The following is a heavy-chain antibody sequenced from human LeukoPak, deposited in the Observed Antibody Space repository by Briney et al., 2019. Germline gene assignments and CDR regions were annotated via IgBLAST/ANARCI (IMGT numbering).Heavy chain of an antibody. D-gene: IGHD6-6*01. J-gene: IGHJ4*02. V-gene: IGHV3-23*01. CDR3: AKGEEQLATLGYFDY. Sequence: PGGSLRLSCAASGFTFAGYAMSWVRQAPGKGLEWVSAISGSGGSTYYADSVKGRFTISRDNSKNTLYLQMNSLRAEDTAVYYCAKGEEQLATLGYFDYWGQGTLVTVSS. CDR2: ISGSGGST. CDR1: GFTFAGYA.